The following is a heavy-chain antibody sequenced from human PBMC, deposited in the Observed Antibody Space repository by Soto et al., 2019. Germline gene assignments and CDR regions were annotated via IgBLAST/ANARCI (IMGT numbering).Heavy chain of an antibody. J-gene: IGHJ6*03. Sequence: AGGSLKLSCAASGFTFSSYSMNWVRQAPGKGLEWVSSISSSSSYIYYADSVKGRFTISRDNAKNSLYLQMNSLRAEDTAVYYCAREYCSGGSCPVYYYYYMDVWGKGTTVTVS. V-gene: IGHV3-21*01. CDR1: GFTFSSYS. CDR2: ISSSSSYI. D-gene: IGHD2-15*01. CDR3: AREYCSGGSCPVYYYYYMDV.